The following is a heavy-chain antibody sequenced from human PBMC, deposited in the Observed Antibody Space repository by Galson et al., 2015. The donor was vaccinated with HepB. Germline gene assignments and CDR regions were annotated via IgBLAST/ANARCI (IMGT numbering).Heavy chain of an antibody. V-gene: IGHV3-33*01. D-gene: IGHD2-2*01. CDR2: IWNDRNNK. CDR3: ARGRYCSTSKCYAGKEWFDP. CDR1: GFTFTNYG. J-gene: IGHJ5*02. Sequence: SLRLSCAASGFTFTNYGMHWVRQAPGKGLEWVAVIWNDRNNKYYADSVKGRFTISRDNSKNTLYLQMNSLSAEDTAVYYCARGRYCSTSKCYAGKEWFDPWGQGTLVTVSS.